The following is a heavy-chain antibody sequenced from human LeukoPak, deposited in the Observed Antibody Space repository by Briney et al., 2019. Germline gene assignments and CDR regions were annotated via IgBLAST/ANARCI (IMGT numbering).Heavy chain of an antibody. D-gene: IGHD1-7*01. CDR2: IYTSGST. Sequence: PSETLSLTCTVSGGSISSYYWSWIRQPAGKGLEWIGRIYTSGSTNYNPSLKSRVTISVDTSKNQFSLKLSSVTAADTAVYYCARMRPARYNWNYRTGGFDYWGQGTLVTVS. CDR1: GGSISSYY. CDR3: ARMRPARYNWNYRTGGFDY. J-gene: IGHJ4*02. V-gene: IGHV4-4*07.